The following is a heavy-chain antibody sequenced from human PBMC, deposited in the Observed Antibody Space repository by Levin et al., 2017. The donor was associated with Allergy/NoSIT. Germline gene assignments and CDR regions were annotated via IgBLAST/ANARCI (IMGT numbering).Heavy chain of an antibody. CDR1: GGSISSSSYY. CDR2: IYYSGST. J-gene: IGHJ4*02. D-gene: IGHD5-24*01. CDR3: ARTRLGRWLQVPYYFDY. V-gene: IGHV4-39*07. Sequence: SETLSLTCTVSGGSISSSSYYWGWIRQPPGKGLEWIGSIYYSGSTYYNPSLKSRVTISVDTSKNQFSLKLSSVTAADTAVYYCARTRLGRWLQVPYYFDYWGQGTLVTVSS.